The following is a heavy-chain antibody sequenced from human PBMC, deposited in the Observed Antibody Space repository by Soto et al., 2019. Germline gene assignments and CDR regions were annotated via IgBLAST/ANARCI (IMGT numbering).Heavy chain of an antibody. V-gene: IGHV1-8*01. CDR2: MNTNSGNT. CDR3: ARRDGYIFDF. Sequence: ASVKVSCKASGYSFTSYDINWVRQATGQGLEWMGWMNTNSGNTGYAQKFQGRVTMTRNTSISTDYMELSSLRSDDTAVYSCARRDGYIFDFWGQGTLVTVS. J-gene: IGHJ4*02. D-gene: IGHD2-21*01. CDR1: GYSFTSYD.